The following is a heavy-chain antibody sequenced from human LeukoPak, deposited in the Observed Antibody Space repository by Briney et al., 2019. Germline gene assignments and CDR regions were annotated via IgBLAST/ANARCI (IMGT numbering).Heavy chain of an antibody. CDR2: INSDGSST. J-gene: IGHJ6*03. D-gene: IGHD1-26*01. V-gene: IGHV3-74*01. CDR3: TTRIVGATIGYYYYYMDV. Sequence: PGGSLRLSCAASGFTFSSYWMHWVRQAPGKGLVWVSRINSDGSSTSYADSVKGRFTISRDNAKNTLYLQMNSLRAEDTPVYYCTTRIVGATIGYYYYYMDVWGKGTTVTISS. CDR1: GFTFSSYW.